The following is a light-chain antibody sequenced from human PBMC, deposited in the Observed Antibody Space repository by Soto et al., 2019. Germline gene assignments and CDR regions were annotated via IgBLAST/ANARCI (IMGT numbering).Light chain of an antibody. Sequence: EILMTQSPATLSVSPGERAILSCRASQSIGTNLVWYQQKPGQAPRLLLHGASTRATGVPARFSGSGSGTDFTLTVSSLQSEDFAVNYCQQYYNWPPWTFGLGTKVEIK. J-gene: IGKJ1*01. CDR3: QQYYNWPPWT. CDR1: QSIGTN. CDR2: GAS. V-gene: IGKV3-15*01.